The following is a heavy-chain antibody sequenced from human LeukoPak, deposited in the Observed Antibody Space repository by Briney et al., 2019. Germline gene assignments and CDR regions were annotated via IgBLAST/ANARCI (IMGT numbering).Heavy chain of an antibody. J-gene: IGHJ4*02. D-gene: IGHD4-17*01. V-gene: IGHV3-7*01. Sequence: GGSLRLSCAASGFTYSLFRMSWVCQAPGKRQERVANIKQDGSEKYYVDSVKGRFTISRDNAERSLYLQMNSLRAEDTAVYYCARGFASGDYGADWGQGTLVTVSS. CDR2: IKQDGSEK. CDR1: GFTYSLFR. CDR3: ARGFASGDYGAD.